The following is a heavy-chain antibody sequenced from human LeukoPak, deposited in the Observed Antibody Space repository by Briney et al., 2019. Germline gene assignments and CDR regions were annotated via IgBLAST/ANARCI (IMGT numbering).Heavy chain of an antibody. V-gene: IGHV1-2*06. CDR3: ARDGSGYSSGWYFHDY. Sequence: ASVKVSCKASGYTFTGYYMHWVRQAPGQGLEWMGRINPNSGGTNYAQKFQGRVTMTRDTSISTAYMELSRLRSDDTAGYYCARDGSGYSSGWYFHDYWGQGTLVTVSS. J-gene: IGHJ4*02. CDR1: GYTFTGYY. CDR2: INPNSGGT. D-gene: IGHD6-19*01.